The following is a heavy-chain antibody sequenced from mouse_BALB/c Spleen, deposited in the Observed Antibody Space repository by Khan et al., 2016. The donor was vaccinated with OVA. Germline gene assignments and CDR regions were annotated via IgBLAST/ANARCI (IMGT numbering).Heavy chain of an antibody. CDR2: ISSGGAT. J-gene: IGHJ3*01. D-gene: IGHD2-3*01. Sequence: EVQGVESGGGLVKPGGSLKLSCAASGFTFSSYAMSWVRQTPEKRLEWVASISSGGATYYPDSVKGRFTISRDNARNILYLQMSSVRSEDTAMYYCARGCYDPYWGQGTLVTVSA. CDR1: GFTFSSYA. V-gene: IGHV5-6-5*01. CDR3: ARGCYDPY.